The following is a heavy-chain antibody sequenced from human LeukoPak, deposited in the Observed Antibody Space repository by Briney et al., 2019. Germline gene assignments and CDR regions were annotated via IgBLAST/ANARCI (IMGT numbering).Heavy chain of an antibody. CDR1: GGSISSGSYY. CDR3: ARDRPGSYFDY. CDR2: IYTSGST. Sequence: PSQTLSLTCTVSGGSISSGSYYWSWIRQPAGKELEWIGRIYTSGSTNYSPSLKSRVTISLDTSKNQFSLKLSSVTAADTAVYYCARDRPGSYFDYWGQGTLVTVSS. J-gene: IGHJ4*02. V-gene: IGHV4-61*02.